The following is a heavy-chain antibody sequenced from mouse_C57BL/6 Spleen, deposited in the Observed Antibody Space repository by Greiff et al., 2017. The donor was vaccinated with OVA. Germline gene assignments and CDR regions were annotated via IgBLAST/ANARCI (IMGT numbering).Heavy chain of an antibody. J-gene: IGHJ1*03. D-gene: IGHD1-1*01. V-gene: IGHV5-4*01. Sequence: VQLQQSGGGLVKPGGSLKLSCAASGFTFSSYAMSWVRQTPEKRLEWVAPISDGGSYPYYPDTVKGRFTISRDNAKNNLYLQMSHLKSEDTAMYYCARDGGYYGSSYNWYIEVWGTGTTGTVSA. CDR3: ARDGGYYGSSYNWYIEV. CDR2: ISDGGSYP. CDR1: GFTFSSYA.